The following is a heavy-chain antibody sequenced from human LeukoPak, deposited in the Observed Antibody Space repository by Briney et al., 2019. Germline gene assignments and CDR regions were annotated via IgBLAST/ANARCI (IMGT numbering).Heavy chain of an antibody. CDR3: AREVEGIDY. CDR2: ISSSDSTI. Sequence: GGSLRLSCAASGFTFSSYEMNWVRQAPEKGLEWVSYISSSDSTIYYADSVKGRFTISRDNAKNSLYLQMNSLRAEDTAVYYCAREVEGIDYWGQGTLVTVSS. CDR1: GFTFSSYE. V-gene: IGHV3-48*03. J-gene: IGHJ4*02. D-gene: IGHD2-15*01.